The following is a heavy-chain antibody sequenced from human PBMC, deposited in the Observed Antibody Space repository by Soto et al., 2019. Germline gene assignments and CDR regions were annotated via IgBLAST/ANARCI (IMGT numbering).Heavy chain of an antibody. CDR1: GGTFSSYA. CDR2: IIPIFGTA. J-gene: IGHJ6*02. D-gene: IGHD5-18*01. CDR3: EGDEGNSYTRADYSYSGMDV. Sequence: QVQLVQSGAEVKKPGSSVKVSCKASGGTFSSYAISWVRQAPGQGLEWMGGIIPIFGTANYAQKFQGRVTITAGEATRPAYMERGSLRSEDTAVYYWEGDEGNSYTRADYSYSGMDVWAQGPTVPVPS. V-gene: IGHV1-69*01.